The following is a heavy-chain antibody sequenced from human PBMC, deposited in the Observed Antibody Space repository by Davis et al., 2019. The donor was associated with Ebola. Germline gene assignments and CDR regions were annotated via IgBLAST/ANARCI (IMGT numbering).Heavy chain of an antibody. CDR2: INPKSGNT. J-gene: IGHJ3*02. CDR1: GYTFISYD. CDR3: ARGTRTLDI. D-gene: IGHD3/OR15-3a*01. Sequence: ASVKVSCKASGYTFISYDINWVRQAPGQGLEWMGWINPKSGNTGYAQKFQARISMTRDTSISTAYMELNSLRSEDTAVYYCARGTRTLDIWGQGTMVTVSS. V-gene: IGHV1-8*01.